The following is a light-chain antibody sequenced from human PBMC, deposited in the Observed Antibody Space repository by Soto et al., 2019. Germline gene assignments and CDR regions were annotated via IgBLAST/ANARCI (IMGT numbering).Light chain of an antibody. CDR1: SSDVGGYNY. CDR3: SSYAGLTV. V-gene: IGLV2-8*01. CDR2: EVS. Sequence: QSVLTQPPSASGSPGQSVTISCTGTSSDVGGYNYVSWYQQHPGKAPKLMIYEVSKRPSGVPDRFSGSKSGNTASLTVSGLQAEDEADYYCSSYAGLTVFGTGTKLTVL. J-gene: IGLJ1*01.